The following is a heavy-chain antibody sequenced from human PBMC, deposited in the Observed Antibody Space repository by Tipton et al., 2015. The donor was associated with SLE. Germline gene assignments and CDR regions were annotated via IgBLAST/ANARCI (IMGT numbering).Heavy chain of an antibody. D-gene: IGHD3-9*01. CDR1: GGSISSGGYY. V-gene: IGHV4-31*03. CDR2: IYYSGST. CDR3: AREKVDDILTGRKPGYYGMDV. J-gene: IGHJ6*02. Sequence: TLSLTCTVSGGSISSGGYYWSWIRQHPGKGLEWIGYIYYSGSTYYNPSLKSRVTISVDTSKNQFSLKLSSVTAADTAVYYCAREKVDDILTGRKPGYYGMDVWGQGTTVSVSS.